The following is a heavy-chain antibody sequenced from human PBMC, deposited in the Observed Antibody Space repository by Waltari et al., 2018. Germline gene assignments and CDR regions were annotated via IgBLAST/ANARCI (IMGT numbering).Heavy chain of an antibody. V-gene: IGHV1-2*05. D-gene: IGHD1-1*01. CDR2: INPNSGGT. CDR3: ATWRENVFDV. CDR1: GYTFTGSF. J-gene: IGHJ3*01. Sequence: QVQLVQSGAEMKKRGASVKVSCEASGYTFTGSFIHWVRQAPGQGLEWMGRINPNSGGTNYAQKFQGRVTLTRDKSINTAYMDLSRLTSDDTGMYYCATWRENVFDVWGQGTMVTVST.